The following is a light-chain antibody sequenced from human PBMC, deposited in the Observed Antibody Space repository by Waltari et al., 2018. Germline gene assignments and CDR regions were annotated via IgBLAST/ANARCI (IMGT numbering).Light chain of an antibody. CDR3: LQDYNYPLT. CDR2: AAS. Sequence: AIQMTQSPSSLSASVGDRVTITCRASQGIRNDLGWYQQKPGKSPKLLIYAASSLQSGVPSRFSGSGYGTDFTLTISSLQPEDFATYYCLQDYNYPLTFGGGTKVEIK. V-gene: IGKV1-6*01. J-gene: IGKJ4*01. CDR1: QGIRND.